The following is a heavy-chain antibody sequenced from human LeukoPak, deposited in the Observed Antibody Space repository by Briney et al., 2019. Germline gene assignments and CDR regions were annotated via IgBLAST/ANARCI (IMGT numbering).Heavy chain of an antibody. CDR3: ARVACSGGSCHLGYFDL. Sequence: PGGSLRLSCAASGYTFSSYGMHWVRQAPGKGLEWVAVIWCDGSNKYYADSVKGRFTISRDNSKNTLYLQMNSLRAEDTAVYYCARVACSGGSCHLGYFDLWGRGTLVTVSS. CDR1: GYTFSSYG. D-gene: IGHD2-15*01. V-gene: IGHV3-33*01. J-gene: IGHJ2*01. CDR2: IWCDGSNK.